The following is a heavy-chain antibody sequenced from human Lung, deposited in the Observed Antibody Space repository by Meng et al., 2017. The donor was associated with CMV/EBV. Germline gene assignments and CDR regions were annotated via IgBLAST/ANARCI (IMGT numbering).Heavy chain of an antibody. Sequence: GESLKISCVASGLTFSSHPMTWVRQAPEKGLEWVSSISGSGGSTYSADSVQGRFTISRDNSKNTLYLQMSALRDEDTDLYDCARGGPVAGKNWFDRWGQG. V-gene: IGHV3-23*01. J-gene: IGHJ5*02. CDR1: GLTFSSHP. CDR3: ARGGPVAGKNWFDR. CDR2: ISGSGGST. D-gene: IGHD6-19*01.